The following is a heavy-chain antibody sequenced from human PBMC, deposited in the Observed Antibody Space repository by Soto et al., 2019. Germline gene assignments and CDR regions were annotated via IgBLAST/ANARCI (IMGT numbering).Heavy chain of an antibody. V-gene: IGHV1-2*04. D-gene: IGHD3-10*01. Sequence: ASVKVSCKASGYTFTGYYMHWVRQAPGQGLEWMGWINPNSGGTNYAQKFQGWVTMTRDTSISTAYMELRRLRSDDTAVYYCARGVLVRGVIMQPYYYYGMDVWGQGTTVTVSS. CDR3: ARGVLVRGVIMQPYYYYGMDV. CDR1: GYTFTGYY. J-gene: IGHJ6*02. CDR2: INPNSGGT.